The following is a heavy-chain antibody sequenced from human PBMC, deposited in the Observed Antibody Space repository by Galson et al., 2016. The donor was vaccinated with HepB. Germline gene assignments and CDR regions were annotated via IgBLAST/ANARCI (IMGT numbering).Heavy chain of an antibody. CDR3: AKDDAVGGGYLDY. V-gene: IGHV3-23*01. CDR1: GFTFGSFT. J-gene: IGHJ4*02. CDR2: INGGTHYT. Sequence: SLRLSCAASGFTFGSFTMNWVRQPPGKGLECVSRINGGTHYTYYADSVKGRFTISRDNSKNTLDLQMNSLRVEDTAVYYCAKDDAVGGGYLDYWGQGTLVTVS. D-gene: IGHD6-19*01.